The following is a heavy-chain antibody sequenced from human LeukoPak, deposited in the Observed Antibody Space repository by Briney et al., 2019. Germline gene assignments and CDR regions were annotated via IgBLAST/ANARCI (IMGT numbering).Heavy chain of an antibody. Sequence: GGSLRRSCAASGFTCSSYAMSRVRHAPGKGLEWGSGVCGSGDNTYYADSVKGRFTISRDNSENTLYLQRNSLRAEDTAVYYCAKGGRYCSSTSCRLYYFDYWGQGPLVTVSS. CDR3: AKGGRYCSSTSCRLYYFDY. D-gene: IGHD2-2*01. J-gene: IGHJ4*02. CDR1: GFTCSSYA. V-gene: IGHV3-23*01. CDR2: VCGSGDNT.